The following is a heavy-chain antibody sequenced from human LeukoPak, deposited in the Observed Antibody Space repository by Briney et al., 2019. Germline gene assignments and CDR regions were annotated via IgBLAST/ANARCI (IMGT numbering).Heavy chain of an antibody. CDR3: ARRYYNILTAYENAFDI. D-gene: IGHD3-9*01. J-gene: IGHJ3*02. Sequence: SETLSLTCTVSGGSISSYHWSWIRQPPGKGLEWIGYIYFSGSTNYNPSLKSRVTISVDTSKNQFSLKLRSVTAADTAVYYCARRYYNILTAYENAFDIWGQGTMVTVSS. CDR1: GGSISSYH. V-gene: IGHV4-59*08. CDR2: IYFSGST.